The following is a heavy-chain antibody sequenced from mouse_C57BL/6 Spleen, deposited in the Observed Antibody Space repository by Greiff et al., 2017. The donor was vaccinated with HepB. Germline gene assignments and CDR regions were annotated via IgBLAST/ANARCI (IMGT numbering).Heavy chain of an antibody. J-gene: IGHJ4*01. CDR2: INPYNGGT. Sequence: VQLKQSGPVLVKPGASVKMSCKASGYTFTDYYMNWVKQSHGKSLEWIGVINPYNGGTSYNQKFKGKATLTVDKSSSTAYMELNSLTSEDSAVYYCARDYGSSYEDYYAMDYWGQGTSVTVSS. D-gene: IGHD1-1*01. CDR1: GYTFTDYY. CDR3: ARDYGSSYEDYYAMDY. V-gene: IGHV1-19*01.